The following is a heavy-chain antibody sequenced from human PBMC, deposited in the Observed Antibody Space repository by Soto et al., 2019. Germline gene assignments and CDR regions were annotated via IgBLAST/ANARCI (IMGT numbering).Heavy chain of an antibody. CDR1: GFIFSNYE. D-gene: IGHD2-8*02. J-gene: IGHJ3*01. Sequence: HPGGSLRLSCAASGFIFSNYEVDWVRQAPGKGLEWISYISDSGTTIYYAASVKGRFTISRDDAKNSLYLQMNNLRAEDTAVYFCVKEYCTGGTCFDAFDLWGQGTMVTVSS. CDR3: VKEYCTGGTCFDAFDL. CDR2: ISDSGTTI. V-gene: IGHV3-48*03.